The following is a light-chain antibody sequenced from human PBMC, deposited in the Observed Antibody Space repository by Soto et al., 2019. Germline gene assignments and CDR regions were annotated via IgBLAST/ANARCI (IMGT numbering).Light chain of an antibody. CDR1: QSVSNY. V-gene: IGKV3-11*01. CDR2: DAS. Sequence: EIVLTQSPATLSLSPGESATLSCRASQSVSNYLAWYQQKPGQAPRLLIYDASNRASGIPARFSGSGSGTDLTLTISSLDPEDFAVYYCQQRSNWPPVTFGGGTKVEIK. J-gene: IGKJ4*01. CDR3: QQRSNWPPVT.